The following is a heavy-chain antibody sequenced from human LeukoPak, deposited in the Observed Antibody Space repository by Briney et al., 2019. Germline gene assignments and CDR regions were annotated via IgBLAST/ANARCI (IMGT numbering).Heavy chain of an antibody. V-gene: IGHV4-30-4*01. CDR1: GGSISSGDYY. Sequence: SETLSLTCTVSGGSISSGDYYWSWIRQPPGKGLEWIGYIYYGGSTYYNPSLKSRVTISVDTSKNQFSLKLSSVTAADTAVYYCARETSRDYGSGSYQYFDYWGQGTLVTVSS. J-gene: IGHJ4*02. D-gene: IGHD3-10*01. CDR2: IYYGGST. CDR3: ARETSRDYGSGSYQYFDY.